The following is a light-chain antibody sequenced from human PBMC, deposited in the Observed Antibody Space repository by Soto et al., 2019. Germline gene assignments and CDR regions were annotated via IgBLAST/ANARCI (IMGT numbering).Light chain of an antibody. CDR1: QTIRTG. CDR3: LQGYSYPRT. V-gene: IGKV1-6*01. Sequence: AIQMTQSPSSLSASVGDRVVLTCRASQTIRTGLGWYQQRPGKAPKLLVYVTSNLQSGVPSRFSGSGSGTDFTLTSNGLEPEDVATYYCLQGYSYPRTFGQGTKVDIK. J-gene: IGKJ1*01. CDR2: VTS.